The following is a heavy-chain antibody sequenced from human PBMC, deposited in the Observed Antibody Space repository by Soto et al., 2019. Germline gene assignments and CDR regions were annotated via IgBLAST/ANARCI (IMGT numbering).Heavy chain of an antibody. J-gene: IGHJ4*02. CDR3: ARVGGDDFGYSGGFDY. CDR1: GGSIRDYF. D-gene: IGHD4-17*01. V-gene: IGHV4-59*01. Sequence: SETLSLTCTVSGGSIRDYFWAWIRQPPGKGLEWIGYIYYSGRTNYNPSLKSRVSISVDTSKTRFSLQLRSVTAADTAVYYCARVGGDDFGYSGGFDYWGQGAMVTVSS. CDR2: IYYSGRT.